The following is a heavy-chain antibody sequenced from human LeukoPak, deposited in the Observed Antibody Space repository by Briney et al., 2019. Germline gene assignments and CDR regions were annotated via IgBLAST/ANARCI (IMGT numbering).Heavy chain of an antibody. CDR3: ARPMIRGVPHKYWYFDL. D-gene: IGHD3-10*01. Sequence: PSETLSLTCAVYGGSFSGLYWSWIRQPPGKGLEWIGEINHSGSSNYNPSLESRVTISVDTSKNQFSLKLSSVTAADTAVYYCARPMIRGVPHKYWYFDLWGRGTQVTVSS. CDR1: GGSFSGLY. V-gene: IGHV4-34*01. J-gene: IGHJ2*01. CDR2: INHSGSS.